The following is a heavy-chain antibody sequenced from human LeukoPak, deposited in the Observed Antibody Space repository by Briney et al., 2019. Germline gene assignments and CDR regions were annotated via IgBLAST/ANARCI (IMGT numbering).Heavy chain of an antibody. CDR3: ARSRSWYISHSDY. CDR2: IIPIFGTA. Sequence: GASVKVSCKASGGTFSSYAISWVRQAPGQGLEWMGRIIPIFGTANYAQKFQGRVTITTDESTSTAYMELSSLRSEDTAVYYCARSRSWYISHSDYWGQGTLVTVSS. J-gene: IGHJ4*02. CDR1: GGTFSSYA. D-gene: IGHD6-13*01. V-gene: IGHV1-69*05.